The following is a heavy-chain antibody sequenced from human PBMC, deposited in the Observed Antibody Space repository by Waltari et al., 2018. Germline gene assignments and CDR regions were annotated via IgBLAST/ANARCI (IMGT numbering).Heavy chain of an antibody. D-gene: IGHD5-12*01. V-gene: IGHV3-21*01. CDR1: GFTFSSYS. Sequence: EVQLVESGGGLVKPGGSLRLSCAASGFTFSSYSMNWVRQAPGKGLEWVSSISSSSSYIYYADSVKGRFTISRDNAKNSLYLQMNSLRAEDTAVYYCARDERFGGYDGVGFDYWGQGTLVTVSS. CDR2: ISSSSSYI. J-gene: IGHJ4*02. CDR3: ARDERFGGYDGVGFDY.